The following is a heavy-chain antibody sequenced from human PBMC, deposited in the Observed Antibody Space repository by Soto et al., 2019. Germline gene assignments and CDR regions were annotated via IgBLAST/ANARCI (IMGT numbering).Heavy chain of an antibody. CDR2: IIPIFGTA. Sequence: VSCKASGGTFSSYAISWVRQAPGQGLEWMGGIIPIFGTANYAQKFQGRVTITADESTSTAYMELSSLRSEDTAVHYCARVSRDSSSSFWFDPWGQGTLVTVSS. V-gene: IGHV1-69*01. J-gene: IGHJ5*02. D-gene: IGHD6-6*01. CDR1: GGTFSSYA. CDR3: ARVSRDSSSSFWFDP.